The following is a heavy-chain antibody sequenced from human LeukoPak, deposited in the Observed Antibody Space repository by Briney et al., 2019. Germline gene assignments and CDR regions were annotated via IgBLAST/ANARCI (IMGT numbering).Heavy chain of an antibody. CDR3: ARDYTIVTMIVEHDYFDY. D-gene: IGHD3-22*01. CDR2: ISYDGSNK. Sequence: PGGSLRLSCAASGFTFSSYAMHWARQAPGKGLEWVAVISYDGSNKYYADSVKGRFTISRDNSKNTLYLQMNSLRAEDTAVYYCARDYTIVTMIVEHDYFDYWGQGTLVTVSS. CDR1: GFTFSSYA. J-gene: IGHJ4*02. V-gene: IGHV3-30-3*01.